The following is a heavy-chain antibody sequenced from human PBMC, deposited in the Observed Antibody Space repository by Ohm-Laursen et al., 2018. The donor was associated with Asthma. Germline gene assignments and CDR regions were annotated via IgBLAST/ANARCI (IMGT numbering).Heavy chain of an antibody. D-gene: IGHD2-15*01. V-gene: IGHV1-69*13. CDR1: GGTLGTSV. CDR3: ARKAGSCITSNCYSLDF. CDR2: INSVFGTS. Sequence: ASVKVSCKSLGGTLGTSVIGWVRQAPGQGLEWLGGINSVFGTSTYAQKFHDRFTITADEYTSTVNMTLSSLTSEDTAVYYCARKAGSCITSNCYSLDFWGQGTLVTVSS. J-gene: IGHJ4*02.